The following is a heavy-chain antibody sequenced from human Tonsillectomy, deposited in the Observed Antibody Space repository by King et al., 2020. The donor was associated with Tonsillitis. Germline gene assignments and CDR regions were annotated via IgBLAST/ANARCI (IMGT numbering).Heavy chain of an antibody. CDR1: GFTVSSNY. CDR3: ARVASSWYVGY. J-gene: IGHJ4*02. Sequence: VQMVESGGGVVQPGGSLRLSCAASGFTVSSNYMSWVRQATGKGLECVSVIYSGGSTYYADSVKGRFTISRDNSKNTLYLQMNSLRAEDTAVYYCARVASSWYVGYWGQGTLVTVSS. CDR2: IYSGGST. D-gene: IGHD6-13*01. V-gene: IGHV3-66*01.